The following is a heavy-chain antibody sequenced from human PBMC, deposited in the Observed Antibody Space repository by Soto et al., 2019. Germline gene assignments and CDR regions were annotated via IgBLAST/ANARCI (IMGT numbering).Heavy chain of an antibody. CDR3: ARDLKGIVVVNPGEELWY. Sequence: PSETLSLTCTVSGGSISSSSYYWGWIRQPPGKGLEWIGSIYYSGSTYYNPSLKSRVTISVDTSKNQFSLKLSSVTAADTAVYYCARDLKGIVVVNPGEELWYWGQGTLVTVSS. V-gene: IGHV4-39*02. CDR2: IYYSGST. J-gene: IGHJ4*02. D-gene: IGHD3-22*01. CDR1: GGSISSSSYY.